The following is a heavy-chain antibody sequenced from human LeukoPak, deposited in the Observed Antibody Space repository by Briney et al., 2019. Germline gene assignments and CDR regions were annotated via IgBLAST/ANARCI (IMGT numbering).Heavy chain of an antibody. V-gene: IGHV4-59*08. CDR2: IYYSGST. CDR3: ARQTPEYYYDTNAFDI. D-gene: IGHD3-22*01. CDR1: GGSFSGYY. Sequence: PSETLSLTCAVYGGSFSGYYWSWIRQPPGKGLEWIGYIYYSGSTNYNPSLKSRVTISVDTSKNQFSLKLSSVTAADTAVYYCARQTPEYYYDTNAFDIWGQGTMVTVSS. J-gene: IGHJ3*02.